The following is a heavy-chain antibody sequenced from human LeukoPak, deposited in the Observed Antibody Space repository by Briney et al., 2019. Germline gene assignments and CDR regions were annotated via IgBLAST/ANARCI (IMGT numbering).Heavy chain of an antibody. CDR2: INPNSGGT. Sequence: ASVKVSCKASGYTFTGYYMHWVRQAPGQGLEWMGWINPNSGGTNYAQKFQGRVTMTRDTSTSTAYMELSRLRSDDTAVYYCARGMIQLWFNFDYWGQGTLVTVSS. CDR3: ARGMIQLWFNFDY. J-gene: IGHJ4*02. V-gene: IGHV1-2*02. D-gene: IGHD5-18*01. CDR1: GYTFTGYY.